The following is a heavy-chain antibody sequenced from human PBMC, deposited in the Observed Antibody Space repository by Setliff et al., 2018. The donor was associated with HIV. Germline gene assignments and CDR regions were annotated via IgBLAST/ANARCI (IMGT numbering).Heavy chain of an antibody. J-gene: IGHJ1*01. D-gene: IGHD3-9*01. CDR1: GLSLNISDVG. V-gene: IGHV2-5*01. Sequence: SGPTLVNPTQTLTLTCTLSGLSLNISDVGVGWLRQPPGKALEWLALIYWNDDKRYSPSLKSRVTVTKDTAKNQVVLTLTNMDPADTATYFCAHSPDTWYFGEYFRHWGQGTLVTVST. CDR2: IYWNDDK. CDR3: AHSPDTWYFGEYFRH.